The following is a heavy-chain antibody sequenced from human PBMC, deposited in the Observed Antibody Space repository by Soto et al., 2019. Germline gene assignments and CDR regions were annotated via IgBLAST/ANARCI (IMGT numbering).Heavy chain of an antibody. J-gene: IGHJ6*02. CDR1: GFTFSSYA. D-gene: IGHD4-4*01. V-gene: IGHV3-23*01. CDR2: ISGSGGST. CDR3: AKRANRYSNYAPVFYYYGMDV. Sequence: GGSLRLSCAASGFTFSSYAMSWVRQAPGKGLEWVSAISGSGGSTYYADSVKGRFTISRDNSKNTLYRQMNSLRAEDTAVYYCAKRANRYSNYAPVFYYYGMDVWGQGTTVTVSS.